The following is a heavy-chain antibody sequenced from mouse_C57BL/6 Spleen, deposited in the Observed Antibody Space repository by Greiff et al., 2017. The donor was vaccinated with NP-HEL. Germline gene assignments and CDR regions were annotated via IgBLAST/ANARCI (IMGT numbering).Heavy chain of an antibody. J-gene: IGHJ4*01. D-gene: IGHD2-5*01. V-gene: IGHV2-2*01. CDR1: GFSLTSYG. CDR3: ARNTIVTSYYAMDY. Sequence: VQRVESGPGLVQPSQSLSITCTVSGFSLTSYGVHWVRQSPGKGLEWLGVIWSGGSTDYNAAFISRLSISKDNSKSQVFFKMNSLQADDTAIYYCARNTIVTSYYAMDYWGQGTSVTVSS. CDR2: IWSGGST.